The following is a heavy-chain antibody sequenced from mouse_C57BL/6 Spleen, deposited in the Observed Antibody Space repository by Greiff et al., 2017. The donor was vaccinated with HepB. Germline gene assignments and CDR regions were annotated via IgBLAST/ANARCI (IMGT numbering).Heavy chain of an antibody. V-gene: IGHV5-6*01. CDR1: GFTFSNYG. J-gene: IGHJ3*01. CDR3: ARPSEAY. Sequence: EVKLVESGGDLVKPGGSLKLSCAASGFTFSNYGMSWVRQTPDKRLEWVATISSGGSYTYYPDSVKGRFTISRDNAKNTLYLQMSSLKSEDTAMYYCARPSEAYWGQGTLVTVSA. CDR2: ISSGGSYT. D-gene: IGHD6-1*01.